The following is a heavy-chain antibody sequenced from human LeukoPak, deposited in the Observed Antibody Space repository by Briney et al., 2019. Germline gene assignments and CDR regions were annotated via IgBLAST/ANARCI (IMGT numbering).Heavy chain of an antibody. CDR3: ATGPPYSSGYYWFDP. CDR2: ISAYNGNT. V-gene: IGHV1-18*01. Sequence: ASVNVSCKASGYTFTRYGISWVRQAPGQGLEWMGWISAYNGNTNYAQKVHGRVTMTTDTFTSTAYMELRSLRSEDTAVYYCATGPPYSSGYYWFDPWGQGTLVTVSS. D-gene: IGHD3-22*01. J-gene: IGHJ5*02. CDR1: GYTFTRYG.